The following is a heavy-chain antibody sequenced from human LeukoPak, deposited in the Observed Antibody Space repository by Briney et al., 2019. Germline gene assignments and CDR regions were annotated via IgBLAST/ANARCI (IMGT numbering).Heavy chain of an antibody. J-gene: IGHJ5*02. Sequence: GGSLRLSCAASGFTFSSYAMSRVRQTPRKGLEWVSAINGVGDDTFYSDSAKGRFTMSRDNSKNTLYLQMNSLRVDDTAIYYCAKGGYTYAYGSWGQGTLVTVSS. CDR2: INGVGDDT. V-gene: IGHV3-23*01. D-gene: IGHD5-18*01. CDR3: AKGGYTYAYGS. CDR1: GFTFSSYA.